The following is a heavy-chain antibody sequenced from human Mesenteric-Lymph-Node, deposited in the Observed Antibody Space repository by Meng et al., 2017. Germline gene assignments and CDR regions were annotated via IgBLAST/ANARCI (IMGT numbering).Heavy chain of an antibody. CDR2: IIPIFRTA. CDR3: ARWGDLGPVVDY. D-gene: IGHD3-16*01. CDR1: GYTFTSYY. V-gene: IGHV1-69*06. Sequence: SVKVSCKASGYTFTSYYMHWVRQAPGQGLEWMGGIIPIFRTANYAQKFQGRVTITADKSTSTVYMELSSLRSEDTAVYYCARWGDLGPVVDYWGQGTLVTVSS. J-gene: IGHJ4*02.